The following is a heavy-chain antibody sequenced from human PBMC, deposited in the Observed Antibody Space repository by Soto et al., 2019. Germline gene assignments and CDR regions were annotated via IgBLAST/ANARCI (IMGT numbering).Heavy chain of an antibody. CDR1: GDSVSSNSAA. V-gene: IGHV6-1*01. D-gene: IGHD1-26*01. CDR2: TYYRSKWYS. Sequence: SQTLSLTCVISGDSVSSNSAAWNWIRQSPSRGLEWLGRTYYRSKWYSDYAASVESRRTVNPDTSKNHFSLQLNSVTPEDTAVYYCARGEQYSGRIFDYWGQGTRVTVSS. CDR3: ARGEQYSGRIFDY. J-gene: IGHJ4*02.